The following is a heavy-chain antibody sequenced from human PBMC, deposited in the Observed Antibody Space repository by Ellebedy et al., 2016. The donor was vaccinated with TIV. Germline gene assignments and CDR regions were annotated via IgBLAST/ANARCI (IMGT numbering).Heavy chain of an antibody. Sequence: GESLKISCAASGFTFSDYYMSWIRQAPGKGLVWVSRMRGDGTRTNYEDSVKGRFTISRDNAKNSLYLQMQSLRPKDTAIYYCARDGVYTSGWVDAFDLWGQGTMVTVSS. CDR3: ARDGVYTSGWVDAFDL. CDR2: MRGDGTRT. D-gene: IGHD6-25*01. J-gene: IGHJ3*01. V-gene: IGHV3-74*01. CDR1: GFTFSDYY.